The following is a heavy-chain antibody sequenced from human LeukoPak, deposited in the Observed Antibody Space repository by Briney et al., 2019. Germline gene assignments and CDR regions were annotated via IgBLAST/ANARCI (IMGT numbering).Heavy chain of an antibody. CDR3: AKDREFPNFYFDH. Sequence: GGSLRLSCVASGFTFSNYAMTWVRQTPGKGLEWISAMSGSGSSTYYADSVKGRFTISRDNSMNTLYLQMNSLRVEDTAVYYCAKDREFPNFYFDHWGQGTQVTVSS. V-gene: IGHV3-23*01. CDR2: MSGSGSST. D-gene: IGHD4/OR15-4a*01. J-gene: IGHJ4*02. CDR1: GFTFSNYA.